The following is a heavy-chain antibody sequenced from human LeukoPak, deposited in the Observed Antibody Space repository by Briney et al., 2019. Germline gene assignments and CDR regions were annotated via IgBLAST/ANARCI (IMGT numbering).Heavy chain of an antibody. CDR3: AKGSPDLDY. V-gene: IGHV3-30*18. J-gene: IGHJ4*02. CDR2: ISYDGSNK. Sequence: PGGSLRLSCAASGLTFSSYGMHWVRQAPGKGLDGVAVISYDGSNKYHVDSVKGRFTISRDNSANTLYLQMNSLRTEDTAVYYCAKGSPDLDYWGQGTLVTVSS. CDR1: GLTFSSYG. D-gene: IGHD1-14*01.